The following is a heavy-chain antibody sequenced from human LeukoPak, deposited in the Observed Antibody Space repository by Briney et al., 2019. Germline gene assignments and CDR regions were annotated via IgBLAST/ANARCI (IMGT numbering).Heavy chain of an antibody. V-gene: IGHV1-69*06. Sequence: SVKVSCKPSGGTFNSYAISWVRQAPGQGREWMGGIIPIFGTTNYARKFRGRVTLTADKSTRTAYMELSSLRSEDTAVYYCARGRDREYYYDSSGLGAFDIWGQGRMVTVSS. CDR1: GGTFNSYA. CDR2: IIPIFGTT. D-gene: IGHD3-22*01. J-gene: IGHJ3*02. CDR3: ARGRDREYYYDSSGLGAFDI.